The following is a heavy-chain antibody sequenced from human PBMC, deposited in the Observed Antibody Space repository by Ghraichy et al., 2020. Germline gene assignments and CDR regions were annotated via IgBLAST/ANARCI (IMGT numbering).Heavy chain of an antibody. CDR2: IAGSGGTT. CDR1: EFTFSSYA. J-gene: IGHJ3*02. V-gene: IGHV3-23*01. CDR3: AKVTSPTGNSAGWSQAFDI. Sequence: GGSLRLSCAASEFTFSSYAMNWVRQPPGKGLEWVSSIAGSGGTTYYADSVKGRFTISRDNSKNTLYLQMNSLRVEDTAIYYCAKVTSPTGNSAGWSQAFDIWGQGTLVTVS. D-gene: IGHD1-14*01.